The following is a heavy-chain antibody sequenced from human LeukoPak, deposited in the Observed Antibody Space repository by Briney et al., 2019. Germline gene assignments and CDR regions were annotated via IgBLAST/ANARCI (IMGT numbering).Heavy chain of an antibody. D-gene: IGHD3-22*01. Sequence: PSETLSLTCAVSGYSISSGYYWGCIRQPPGKGLEWFGSLYHSGSTYFSPSLKSRVTISVDTSNNQFSLRLRSVTAADTAVYYCARHRYYYDSSGSYYFDYWGQGALVTVSS. CDR3: ARHRYYYDSSGSYYFDY. V-gene: IGHV4-38-2*01. J-gene: IGHJ4*02. CDR1: GYSISSGYY. CDR2: LYHSGST.